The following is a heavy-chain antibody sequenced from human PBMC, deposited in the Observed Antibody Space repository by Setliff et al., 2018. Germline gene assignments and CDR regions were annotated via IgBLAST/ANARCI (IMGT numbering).Heavy chain of an antibody. CDR3: ARDYYDSRGSYAFVI. J-gene: IGHJ3*02. V-gene: IGHV4-34*01. CDR1: GGSFSGNY. D-gene: IGHD3-22*01. Sequence: SETLSLTCAVYGGSFSGNYWSWIRQPPGKGLEWIGEINHSGSTNQNPSLKSRVTISVDTSKNQFSLNLSSVTAADTAMYDCARDYYDSRGSYAFVIWGQGTVVTVSS. CDR2: INHSGST.